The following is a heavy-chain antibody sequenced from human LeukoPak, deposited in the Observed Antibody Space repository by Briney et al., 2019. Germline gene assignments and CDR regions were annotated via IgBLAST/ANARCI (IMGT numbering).Heavy chain of an antibody. CDR3: ARASRDGYNQNFDH. CDR1: GYSFSNNW. V-gene: IGHV5-51*01. CDR2: IYPGGSET. Sequence: GESLKISCKGLGYSFSNNWSAWVRQMPGKGLEWMGIIYPGGSETRYDPSFQGQVTISADMSTSTAYLQWSSLRASDTAMYYCARASRDGYNQNFDHWGQGTLVTVSS. J-gene: IGHJ4*02. D-gene: IGHD5-24*01.